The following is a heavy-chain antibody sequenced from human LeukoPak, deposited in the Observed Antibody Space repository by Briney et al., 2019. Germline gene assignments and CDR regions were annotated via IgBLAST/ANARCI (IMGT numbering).Heavy chain of an antibody. V-gene: IGHV3-23*01. CDR1: GFSFYNYA. D-gene: IGHD3-22*01. Sequence: PGGSLRLACAASGFSFYNYAMRWVRQAPGKGLEWLSGISGSGGTTYYADSVKGRFTISRDNSKNTLYLQMNSLRAEETAVYYCAKWLLNNDDPKRDYYYGMDVWGQGTTVTVSS. CDR2: ISGSGGTT. J-gene: IGHJ6*02. CDR3: AKWLLNNDDPKRDYYYGMDV.